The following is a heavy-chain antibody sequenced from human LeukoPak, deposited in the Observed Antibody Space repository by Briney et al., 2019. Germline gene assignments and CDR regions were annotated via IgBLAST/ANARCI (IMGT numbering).Heavy chain of an antibody. J-gene: IGHJ4*02. D-gene: IGHD3-3*01. CDR2: ISPNSGGT. Sequence: ASVKVSCKASGYTFTYYYVHWVRQAPGPGLEWMGCISPNSGGTHYAQKFQGRVTMTRDTSITTAYMELSRLRSDDTAVYFCARLPYDEPDYWGQGTLVTVSS. CDR1: GYTFTYYY. V-gene: IGHV1-2*02. CDR3: ARLPYDEPDY.